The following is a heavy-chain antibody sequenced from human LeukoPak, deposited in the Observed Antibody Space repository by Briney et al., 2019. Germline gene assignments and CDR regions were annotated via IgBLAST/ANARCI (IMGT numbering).Heavy chain of an antibody. CDR2: ISYDGSNK. Sequence: GGSLRLSCAASGFTFSSYAMLWVRQAPGKGLEWVAVISYDGSNKYYADSVKGRFTISRDNSKNTLYLQMNSLRAEDTAVYYCGRDTPSRSGDYWGQGTLVTVSS. V-gene: IGHV3-30*04. CDR3: GRDTPSRSGDY. CDR1: GFTFSSYA. J-gene: IGHJ4*02. D-gene: IGHD2-15*01.